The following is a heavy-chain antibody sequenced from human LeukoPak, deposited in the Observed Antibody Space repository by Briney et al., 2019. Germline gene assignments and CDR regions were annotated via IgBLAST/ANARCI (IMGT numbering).Heavy chain of an antibody. D-gene: IGHD3-22*01. Sequence: ASVKVSCKASGYTFTGYYMHWVRQAPGQGLEWMGWINPNSGGTNYAQKFQGRVTITADESTSTAYMELSSLRSEDTAVYYCARGEKEGDYYDSSGYPNTFDYWGQGTLVTVSS. V-gene: IGHV1-2*02. CDR3: ARGEKEGDYYDSSGYPNTFDY. CDR1: GYTFTGYY. CDR2: INPNSGGT. J-gene: IGHJ4*02.